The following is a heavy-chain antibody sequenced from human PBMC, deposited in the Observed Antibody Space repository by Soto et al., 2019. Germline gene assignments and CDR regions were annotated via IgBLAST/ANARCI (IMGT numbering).Heavy chain of an antibody. D-gene: IGHD3-10*01. CDR1: GYTFTSYG. Sequence: ASVKVSCKASGYTFTSYGISWVRQAPGQGLEWMGWISAYNGNTNYAQKLQGRVTMTTDTSTSTAYMELRSMSSDDTAVYYCARDVVGLSGDYYYGMDVWGQGTTVTVSS. V-gene: IGHV1-18*01. J-gene: IGHJ6*02. CDR3: ARDVVGLSGDYYYGMDV. CDR2: ISAYNGNT.